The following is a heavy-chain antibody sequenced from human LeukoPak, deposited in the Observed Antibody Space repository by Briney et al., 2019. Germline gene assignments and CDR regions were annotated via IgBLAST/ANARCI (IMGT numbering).Heavy chain of an antibody. D-gene: IGHD6-13*01. CDR1: GFTFSSYG. CDR2: ISYDGSNK. Sequence: GGSLRLSCAASGFTFSSYGMHWVRQAPGKGLEWVAVISYDGSNKYYGDSVKGRFTISRDNSKNTLSLQMNSLRVEDTAVYYCAKEFRQQTNFDYWGQGTLVTVSS. V-gene: IGHV3-30*18. CDR3: AKEFRQQTNFDY. J-gene: IGHJ4*02.